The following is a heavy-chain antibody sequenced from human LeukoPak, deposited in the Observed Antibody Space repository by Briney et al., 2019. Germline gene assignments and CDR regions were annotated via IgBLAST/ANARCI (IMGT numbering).Heavy chain of an antibody. CDR3: ARRPDSGRTAFDY. CDR2: INHSGST. D-gene: IGHD4/OR15-4a*01. J-gene: IGHJ4*02. Sequence: KASETLSLTCAVYGGSFSGYYWSWIRQPPGKGLEWIGEINHSGSTNYNPSLKSRVTISVDTSKNQFSLKLSSVTAADTAVYYCARRPDSGRTAFDYWGQGTLVTVSS. CDR1: GGSFSGYY. V-gene: IGHV4-34*01.